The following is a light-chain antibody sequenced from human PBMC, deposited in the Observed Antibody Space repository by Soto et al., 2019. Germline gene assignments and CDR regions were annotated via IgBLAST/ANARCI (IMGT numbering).Light chain of an antibody. CDR2: GVS. J-gene: IGKJ5*01. Sequence: EIVLTQSPGTLSLSPGERATLSCRASQSVTSTYLGWYQQKPGQAPRLLMYGVSVRATGIPDRFSGSGSGTDFTLTISRLEPEDVAGYYCQQYGSSQHPTTFGQGTRLEIK. V-gene: IGKV3-20*01. CDR3: QQYGSSQHPTT. CDR1: QSVTSTY.